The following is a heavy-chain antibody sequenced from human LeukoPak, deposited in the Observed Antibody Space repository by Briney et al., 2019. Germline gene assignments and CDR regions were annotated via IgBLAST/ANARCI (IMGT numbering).Heavy chain of an antibody. V-gene: IGHV3-30*18. J-gene: IGHJ4*02. Sequence: GGSLRLSCAASGFTFSSYSMNWVRQAPGKGLEWVAVISYDESNEHYADSVKGRFTISRDNSKNTLYLQMNSLRAEDTAVYYCAKLQISGNYYFDYWGQGTLVTVSS. CDR3: AKLQISGNYYFDY. CDR2: ISYDESNE. CDR1: GFTFSSYS. D-gene: IGHD1-26*01.